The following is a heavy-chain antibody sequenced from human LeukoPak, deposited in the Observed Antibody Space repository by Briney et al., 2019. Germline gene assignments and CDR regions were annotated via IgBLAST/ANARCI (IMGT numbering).Heavy chain of an antibody. J-gene: IGHJ4*02. CDR1: GFTFSTYA. V-gene: IGHV3-23*01. CDR2: ISGSGGIT. D-gene: IGHD6-19*01. CDR3: AKDRPIDSGWLLMFDN. Sequence: GGSLRLSCAASGFTFSTYAMIWVRQAPGKGLEWVSGISGSGGITYYADSVKGRFTISRDNSKNTLYLQMNSLRADDTAVYHCAKDRPIDSGWLLMFDNWGQGTLVTVSS.